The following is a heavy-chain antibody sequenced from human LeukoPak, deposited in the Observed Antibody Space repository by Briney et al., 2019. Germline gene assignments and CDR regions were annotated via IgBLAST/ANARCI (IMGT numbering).Heavy chain of an antibody. V-gene: IGHV3-30*04. CDR2: VLYDGSNK. CDR3: ARDTSFAVGATLDF. D-gene: IGHD1-26*01. CDR1: GFTFSSYA. J-gene: IGHJ4*02. Sequence: PGGSLRLSCAASGFTFSSYAMHWVRQAPGKGLEWVAVVLYDGSNKYYANSVKGRFTISRDKSKNTLHLQMNSLRAEDTAIYYCARDTSFAVGATLDFWGQGTLVTVSS.